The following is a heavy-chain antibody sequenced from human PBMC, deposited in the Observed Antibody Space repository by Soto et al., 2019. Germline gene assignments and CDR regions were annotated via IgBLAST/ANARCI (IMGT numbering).Heavy chain of an antibody. CDR2: ISGSGGST. CDR3: AKDPPRGPIAPFDY. Sequence: PGGSLRLSCAASGFTFSSYAMSWVRQAPGKGLEWVSAISGSGGSTYYADSVKGRFTISRDNYKNTLYLKMNSLRAEDTAVYYCAKDPPRGPIAPFDYWGQGTLVTVSS. CDR1: GFTFSSYA. J-gene: IGHJ4*02. V-gene: IGHV3-23*01. D-gene: IGHD3-10*01.